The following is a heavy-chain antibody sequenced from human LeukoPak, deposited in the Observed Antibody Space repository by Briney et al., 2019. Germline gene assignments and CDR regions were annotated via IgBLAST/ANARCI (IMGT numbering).Heavy chain of an antibody. Sequence: SETLSLTWPVSARSISSYYCSWIRQPAGKGLEWIGRIYTSGSTNYNRALKSRLTISVDTSKNQFSLKLSSVTAADTAVYYCARGPAAGNGIFDYWGQGTLVTVSS. CDR2: IYTSGST. J-gene: IGHJ4*02. CDR1: ARSISSYY. V-gene: IGHV4-4*07. D-gene: IGHD6-13*01. CDR3: ARGPAAGNGIFDY.